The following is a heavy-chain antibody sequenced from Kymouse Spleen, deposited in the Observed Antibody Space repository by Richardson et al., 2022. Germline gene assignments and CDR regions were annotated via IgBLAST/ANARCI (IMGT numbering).Heavy chain of an antibody. CDR1: GFTFSSYA. CDR2: ISSNGGST. CDR3: ARERDYYGSGSYLTTLTT. J-gene: IGHJ4*02. Sequence: EVQLVESGEGLVQPGGSLRLSCAASGFTFSSYAMHWVRQAPGKGLEYVSAISSNGGSTYYADSVKGRFTISRDNSKNTLYLQMGSLRAEDMAVYYCARERDYYGSGSYLTTLTTGAREPWSPSPQ. V-gene: IGHV3-64*02. D-gene: IGHD3-10*01.